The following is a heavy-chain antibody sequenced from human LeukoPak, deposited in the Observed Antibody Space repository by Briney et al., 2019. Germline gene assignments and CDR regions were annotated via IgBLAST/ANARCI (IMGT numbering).Heavy chain of an antibody. CDR1: GSTVTSTY. Sequence: GGSLRLSCAASGSTVTSTYMAWVRQAPGKGLECVSGIYGGGRTYYADSVKGRFIISRDNSKNTLYLQMNSLRAEDTAVYFCGRGANDIRNYYYYDYGGQGTLVTVSS. V-gene: IGHV3-53*01. CDR2: IYGGGRT. CDR3: GRGANDIRNYYYYDY. D-gene: IGHD3-22*01. J-gene: IGHJ4*02.